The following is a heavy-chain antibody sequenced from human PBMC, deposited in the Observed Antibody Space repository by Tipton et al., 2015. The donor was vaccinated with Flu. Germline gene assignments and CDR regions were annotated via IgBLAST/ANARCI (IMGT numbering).Heavy chain of an antibody. D-gene: IGHD3-16*02. V-gene: IGHV3-53*01. CDR2: IYSAGST. Sequence: SLRLSCAASGFTVSSNSMSWVRQAPGKGLEWISLIYSAGSTYYAASVKGRFTISRDNSKNTVFLQMNTLRAEDTAVYYCARVLSSEYYYGMDVWGQGTTVTVSS. CDR3: ARVLSSEYYYGMDV. J-gene: IGHJ6*02. CDR1: GFTVSSNS.